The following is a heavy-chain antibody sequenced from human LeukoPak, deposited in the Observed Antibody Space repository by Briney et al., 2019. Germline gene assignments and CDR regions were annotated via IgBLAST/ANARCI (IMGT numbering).Heavy chain of an antibody. CDR3: ARQERGSLVAAADY. CDR1: GGSISSSSYY. V-gene: IGHV4-39*01. Sequence: PSETLSLTCTVSGGSISSSSYYWGWIRQPPGKGLEWIGSIYYSGSTYYNPSLKSRVTISVDTSKNQFSLKLSSVTAADTAVYYCARQERGSLVAAADYWGQGTLVTVSS. D-gene: IGHD6-13*01. CDR2: IYYSGST. J-gene: IGHJ4*02.